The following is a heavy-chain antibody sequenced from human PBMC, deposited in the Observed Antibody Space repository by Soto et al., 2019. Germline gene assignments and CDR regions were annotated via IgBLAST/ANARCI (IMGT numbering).Heavy chain of an antibody. D-gene: IGHD3-22*01. CDR1: GYTLTGYY. CDR2: INPSDGST. Sequence: QVQLVQSGAEVRKPGASVRVSCKASGYTLTGYYMHWVRQAPGHGLEWMGRINPSDGSTGYTQKLQDRLTLTMDTSTSTVYMELSSLKSEDTAVYYCARESSGYYWVHWGQGTLVTVS. J-gene: IGHJ4*02. V-gene: IGHV1-46*04. CDR3: ARESSGYYWVH.